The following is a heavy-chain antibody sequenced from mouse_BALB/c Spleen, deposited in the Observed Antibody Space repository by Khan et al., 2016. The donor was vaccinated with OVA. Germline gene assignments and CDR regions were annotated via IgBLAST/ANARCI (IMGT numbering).Heavy chain of an antibody. CDR2: IYPGSDNA. CDR1: GYTFTYYV. J-gene: IGHJ2*01. D-gene: IGHD2-3*01. V-gene: IGHV1-81*01. CDR3: ARGDGYYVYFDY. Sequence: QMQLEESGPELVKPGASVKMSCKASGYTFTYYVITWVKQRTGQGLEWIGEIYPGSDNAYYNERFKGKATLTAAKSSTTTHMQLSSLTSEDSAVYLCARGDGYYVYFDYWGQGTTLTVSS.